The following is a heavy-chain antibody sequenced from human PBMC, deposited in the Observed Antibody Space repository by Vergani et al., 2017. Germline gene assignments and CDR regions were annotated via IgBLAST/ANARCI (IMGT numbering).Heavy chain of an antibody. CDR1: GYTFTDYF. CDR3: ARAGTSSTRDDFDD. J-gene: IGHJ4*02. Sequence: QVQLVQSGAEVKKPGASVKVSCKASGYTFTDYFMHWVRQAPGQGLEWMGWINPNSGGTNYAQKFQGRVTMTRDTSISTAYMELSNLRSDDTAVYYCARAGTSSTRDDFDDWGQGTLVTVSS. D-gene: IGHD2-2*01. CDR2: INPNSGGT. V-gene: IGHV1-2*02.